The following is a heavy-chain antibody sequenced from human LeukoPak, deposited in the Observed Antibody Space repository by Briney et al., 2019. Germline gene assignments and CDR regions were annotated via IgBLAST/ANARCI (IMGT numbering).Heavy chain of an antibody. CDR2: ISAYNGNT. CDR1: GYTFTSYG. J-gene: IGHJ4*02. V-gene: IGHV1-18*01. CDR3: ARVEGDLDY. Sequence: ASVKVSCKASGYTFTSYGISWVRQAPGQGLEWMGWISAYNGNTNYAQKLQGRVTMTTDTATSTDYMELRSLRSDDTAVYSCARVEGDLDYWGQGTLVTVSS.